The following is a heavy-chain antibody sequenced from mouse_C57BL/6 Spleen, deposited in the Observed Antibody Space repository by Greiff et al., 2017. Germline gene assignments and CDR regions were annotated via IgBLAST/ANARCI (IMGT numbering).Heavy chain of an antibody. D-gene: IGHD3-2*02. CDR2: INPNNGGT. CDR1: GYTFTDYN. CDR3: ARGEAQAWFAY. J-gene: IGHJ3*01. V-gene: IGHV1-22*01. Sequence: EVQLQQSGPELVKPGASVKMSCKASGYTFTDYNMHWVKQSHGKSLEWIGDINPNNGGTSYNQKFKGKATLTVNKSSSTAYMELRSLTSEDSAVYYCARGEAQAWFAYWGQGTLVTVSA.